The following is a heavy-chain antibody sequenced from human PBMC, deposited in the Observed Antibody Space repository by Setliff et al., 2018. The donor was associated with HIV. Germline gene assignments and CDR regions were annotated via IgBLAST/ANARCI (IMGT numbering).Heavy chain of an antibody. V-gene: IGHV4-30-4*08. CDR2: IYYSGST. CDR1: GGSISSGDYY. Sequence: PSETLSLTCTVSGGSISSGDYYWSWIRQPPGKGLEWIGYIYYSGSTYYNPSLKSRVTISVDTSKNQFSLKLSSVTAADTAVYYCAKYSSSWYEGKFDYWGQGTLVTVSS. CDR3: AKYSSSWYEGKFDY. J-gene: IGHJ4*02. D-gene: IGHD6-13*01.